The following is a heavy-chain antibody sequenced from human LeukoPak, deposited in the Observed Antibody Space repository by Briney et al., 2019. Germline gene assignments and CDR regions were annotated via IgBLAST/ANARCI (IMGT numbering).Heavy chain of an antibody. D-gene: IGHD6-19*01. CDR3: ARGYGSGWYVDWFDP. J-gene: IGHJ5*02. V-gene: IGHV3-74*01. CDR1: GFTFSNNW. Sequence: GGSLRLSCAASGFTFSNNWMHWVRQAPGKGLVWVSRINTDGRTTSYADSVKARFTISRDNAKNTLYLQMNSLRAEDTAVYYCARGYGSGWYVDWFDPWGQGTLVTVSS. CDR2: INTDGRTT.